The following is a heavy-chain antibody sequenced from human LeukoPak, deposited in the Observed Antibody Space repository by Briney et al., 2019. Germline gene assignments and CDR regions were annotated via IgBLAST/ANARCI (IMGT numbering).Heavy chain of an antibody. Sequence: ASVKVSCKASGYTFTGYYMHWVRQAPGQGLEWMGWINPNSGGTNYAQKFQGRVTMTRDTSISTAYMELSRLRSDDTAVYYCARDIEVRGRYYYYGMGVWGQGTTVTVSS. V-gene: IGHV1-2*02. D-gene: IGHD3-10*01. J-gene: IGHJ6*02. CDR3: ARDIEVRGRYYYYGMGV. CDR2: INPNSGGT. CDR1: GYTFTGYY.